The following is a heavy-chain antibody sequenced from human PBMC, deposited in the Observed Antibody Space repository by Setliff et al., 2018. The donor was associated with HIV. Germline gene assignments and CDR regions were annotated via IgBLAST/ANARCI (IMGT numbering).Heavy chain of an antibody. V-gene: IGHV4-59*08. J-gene: IGHJ4*02. Sequence: PSETLSLTCSLSGDFINNHYWSWIRQPPGKGLEWIGHIYYSGDTNYSPSLKSRVTISMDTSKNQFSLKLTSVTAADTAVYFCGRLSETAMASFDSWGQGTLVTSPQ. CDR1: GDFINNHY. CDR3: GRLSETAMASFDS. D-gene: IGHD2-21*02. CDR2: IYYSGDT.